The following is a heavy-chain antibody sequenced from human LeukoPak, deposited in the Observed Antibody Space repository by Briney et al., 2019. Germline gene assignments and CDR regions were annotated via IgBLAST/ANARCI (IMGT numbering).Heavy chain of an antibody. Sequence: GASVKVSCKASGYTFTSYAMHWVRQAPGQRLEWMGWINAGNGNTKYSQKFQGRVTITRDTSASTAYMELSSLRSEDTAVYYCARVARGLRIQLWLLDYWGQGTLVTVSS. V-gene: IGHV1-3*01. CDR2: INAGNGNT. CDR1: GYTFTSYA. J-gene: IGHJ4*02. D-gene: IGHD5-18*01. CDR3: ARVARGLRIQLWLLDY.